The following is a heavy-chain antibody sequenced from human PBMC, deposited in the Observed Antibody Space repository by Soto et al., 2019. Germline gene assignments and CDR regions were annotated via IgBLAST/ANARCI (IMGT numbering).Heavy chain of an antibody. D-gene: IGHD1-1*01. V-gene: IGHV4-4*02. J-gene: IGHJ2*01. CDR3: ARVWTFHWYFDL. Sequence: SETLSLTCAVSGDSISSSYWWSWVRQPPGKGLEWIGYIYYSGSTNYNPSLKSRVTISVDTSKNQSSLKLSSVTAADTAVYYCARVWTFHWYFDLWGRGTLVTVSS. CDR2: IYYSGST. CDR1: GDSISSSYW.